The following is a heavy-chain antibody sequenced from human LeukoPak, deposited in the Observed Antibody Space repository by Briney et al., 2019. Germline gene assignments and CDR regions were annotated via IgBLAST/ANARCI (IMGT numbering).Heavy chain of an antibody. CDR3: ARANYDILTGYYKGAFDI. D-gene: IGHD3-9*01. V-gene: IGHV3-53*01. J-gene: IGHJ3*02. CDR2: IYSGGST. Sequence: GGSLRLSCAASGFTVSSSYMSWVRQAPGKGLEWVSVIYSGGSTYYADSVKGRFTISRDNSKNTLYLQMNSLRAEDTAVYYCARANYDILTGYYKGAFDIWGQGTMVTVSS. CDR1: GFTVSSSY.